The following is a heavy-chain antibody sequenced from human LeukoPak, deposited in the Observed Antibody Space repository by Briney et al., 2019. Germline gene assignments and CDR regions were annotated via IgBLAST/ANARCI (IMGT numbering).Heavy chain of an antibody. CDR2: ISPDRGDT. D-gene: IGHD3-10*01. J-gene: IGHJ2*01. CDR1: GYTFTGYL. Sequence: GASVKVSCKASGYTFTGYLIHWVRQAPGQGLEWMGWISPDRGDTNYAPKFQGRVTMTRDTSIRTVYVEMSRLRSDDTAVYYCASSPEFTWYFDFWGRGTLVTVSS. CDR3: ASSPEFTWYFDF. V-gene: IGHV1-2*02.